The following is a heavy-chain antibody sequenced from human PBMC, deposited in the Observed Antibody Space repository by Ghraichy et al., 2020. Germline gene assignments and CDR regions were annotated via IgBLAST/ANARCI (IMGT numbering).Heavy chain of an antibody. D-gene: IGHD4-17*01. CDR1: GFTFSSYA. Sequence: GGSLRLSCAASGFTFSSYAMSWVRQAPGKGLEWVSAISGSGGSTYYADSVKGRFTISRDNSKNTLYLQMNSLRAEDTAVYYCAKDSDYGDYSDWYFDLWGRGTLVTVSS. CDR2: ISGSGGST. J-gene: IGHJ2*01. CDR3: AKDSDYGDYSDWYFDL. V-gene: IGHV3-23*01.